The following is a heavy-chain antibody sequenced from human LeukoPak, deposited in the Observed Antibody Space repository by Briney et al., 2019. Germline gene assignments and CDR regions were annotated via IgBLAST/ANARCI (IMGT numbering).Heavy chain of an antibody. D-gene: IGHD3-10*01. CDR1: GFTLSKAW. CDR2: SESRSDGGAT. V-gene: IGHV3-15*04. Sequence: PGESLRLSCAASGFTLSKAWMSWVRQAPGKGLEWIGRSESRSDGGATVLAAPVKGRFTISRDDSKNMLYLQMNGLKSDDTAVYYCTAELWFGELLLGYWGQGALVTVSS. CDR3: TAELWFGELLLGY. J-gene: IGHJ4*02.